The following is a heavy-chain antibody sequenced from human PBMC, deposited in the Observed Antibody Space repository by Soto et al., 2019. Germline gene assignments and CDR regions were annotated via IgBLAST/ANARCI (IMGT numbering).Heavy chain of an antibody. CDR3: ARSLVSQGWGYYYYGMDV. CDR2: NYYSGST. V-gene: IGHV4-59*08. CDR1: RPSIISDY. Sequence: SDTLSITCSLARPSIISDYWSWIKQTSGKGLKRIRYNYYSGSTNYNPSLKSRVTLSVDTSKNQFSLELSSVTAADTAVYYCARSLVSQGWGYYYYGMDVWGQGTTVT. D-gene: IGHD1-26*01. J-gene: IGHJ6*02.